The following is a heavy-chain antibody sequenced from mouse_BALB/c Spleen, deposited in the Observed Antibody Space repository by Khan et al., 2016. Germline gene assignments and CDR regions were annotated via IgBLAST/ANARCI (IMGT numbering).Heavy chain of an antibody. CDR3: ARSYYGYFAMDY. CDR2: IFPGSGST. Sequence: QVQLQQSGTELPRPGASVKLSCKASGYTFTDYYLHWVKQRTGQGLEWIGEIFPGSGSTYYHEKFKGKASLTADTSSSTAYMQLSSLTSEDSAVYFCARSYYGYFAMDYWGHGASVTVSS. CDR1: GYTFTDYY. D-gene: IGHD1-2*01. V-gene: IGHV1-77*01. J-gene: IGHJ4*01.